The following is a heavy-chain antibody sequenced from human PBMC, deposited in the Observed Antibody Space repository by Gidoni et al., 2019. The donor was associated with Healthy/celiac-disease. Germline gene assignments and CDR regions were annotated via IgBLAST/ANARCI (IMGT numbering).Heavy chain of an antibody. CDR1: GFTFTSSA. CDR3: AAGIAAARYYYYGMDV. Sequence: QMQLVQSGPEVKKPGTSVKVSCKDSGFTFTSSAMQWVRQARGQRLEWIGWIVVGSGNTNYAQKFQERVTITRDMSTSTAYMELSSLRSEDTAVYYCAAGIAAARYYYYGMDVWGQGTTVTVSS. J-gene: IGHJ6*02. CDR2: IVVGSGNT. V-gene: IGHV1-58*02. D-gene: IGHD6-13*01.